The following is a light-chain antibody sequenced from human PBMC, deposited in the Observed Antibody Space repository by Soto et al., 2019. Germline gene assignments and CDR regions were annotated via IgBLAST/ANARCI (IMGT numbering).Light chain of an antibody. CDR3: SAYAGSNNFV. CDR1: SSNIGAGYD. CDR2: GDT. J-gene: IGLJ1*01. V-gene: IGLV1-40*01. Sequence: QAVVTQPPSVSGAPGQRVTISCTGSSSNIGAGYDVHWYQHLPGTAPKLLIYGDTSRPSGVPDRISGSRSGTSASLAITGLQAEDEADYYCSAYAGSNNFVFGSGTKVTVL.